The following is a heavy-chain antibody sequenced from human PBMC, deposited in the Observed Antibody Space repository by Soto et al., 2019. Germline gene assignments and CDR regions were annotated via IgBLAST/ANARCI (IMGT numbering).Heavy chain of an antibody. J-gene: IGHJ4*02. CDR1: GGSISSSSYY. V-gene: IGHV4-39*01. Sequence: QLQLQESGPGLVKPSETLSLTCTVSGGSISSSSYYWGWIRQPPGKGLEWIGSIYYSGSTYYNPSLKXXVXIXXDTSKTQFSLKLSSVTAADTAVYYCASSYGDYLSYWGQGTLVTVSS. CDR3: ASSYGDYLSY. D-gene: IGHD4-17*01. CDR2: IYYSGST.